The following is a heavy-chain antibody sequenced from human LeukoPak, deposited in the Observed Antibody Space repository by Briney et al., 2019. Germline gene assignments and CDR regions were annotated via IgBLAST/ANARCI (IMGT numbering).Heavy chain of an antibody. J-gene: IGHJ3*02. V-gene: IGHV4-59*01. CDR2: IYYSGST. CDR3: ARSASLILPDDAFDI. CDR1: GGSISSYY. Sequence: SETLSLTCTVSGGSISSYYWSWIRQPPGKGLEWIGYIYYSGSTNYNPSLKSRVTISVDTSKNQFSLTLSSVTAADTAVYYCARSASLILPDDAFDIWGQGTMVTVSS.